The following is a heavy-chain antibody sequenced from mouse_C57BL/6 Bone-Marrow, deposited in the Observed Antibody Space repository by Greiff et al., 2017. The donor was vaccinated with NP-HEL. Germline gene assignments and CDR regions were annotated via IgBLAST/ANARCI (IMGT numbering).Heavy chain of an antibody. CDR3: AKHEGLYSNLYYYAVDY. CDR2: FYPGSGSI. CDR1: GYTFTEYN. Sequence: VQLQQSGAELVKPGASVKLSCKASGYTFTEYNIHWVKQRSGQGLEWIGWFYPGSGSIKYNEKFKDKATLTADKSSSTVYMELSRLTSDDSTVYFCAKHEGLYSNLYYYAVDYWGQGTSVTVSS. D-gene: IGHD2-5*01. J-gene: IGHJ4*01. V-gene: IGHV1-62-2*01.